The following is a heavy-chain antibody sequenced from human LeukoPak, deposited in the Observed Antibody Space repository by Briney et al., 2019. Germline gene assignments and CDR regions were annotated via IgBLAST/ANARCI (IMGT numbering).Heavy chain of an antibody. Sequence: SETLSLTCFVSGGSISNYYWSWIRQPPGMGLEWIGYIYYSGSTYYSPSLKSRVTISVDMSKNQFSLKLTSVTAADTAVYYCARVPYFYDNSGLDIWGQGTMVTVSS. V-gene: IGHV4-59*01. J-gene: IGHJ3*02. CDR2: IYYSGST. CDR1: GGSISNYY. D-gene: IGHD3-22*01. CDR3: ARVPYFYDNSGLDI.